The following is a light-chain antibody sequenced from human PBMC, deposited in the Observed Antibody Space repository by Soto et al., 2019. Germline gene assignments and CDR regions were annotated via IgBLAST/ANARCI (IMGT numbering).Light chain of an antibody. Sequence: EIVLTPSPAPLSXSPGDNACLXXSASQSVSRNLAWYPQKPGQAPRLLIYGASTRATGIPARFSGSGSGTEFTLAISSLQSEDFAVYYCQQYNNWRTFGQGTKVDI. CDR2: GAS. V-gene: IGKV3-15*01. J-gene: IGKJ1*01. CDR1: QSVSRN. CDR3: QQYNNWRT.